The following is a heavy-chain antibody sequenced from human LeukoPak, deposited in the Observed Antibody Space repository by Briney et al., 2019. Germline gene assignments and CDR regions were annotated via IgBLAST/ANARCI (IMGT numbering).Heavy chain of an antibody. D-gene: IGHD1-7*01. V-gene: IGHV3-21*06. CDR1: GFTFSDYN. J-gene: IGHJ4*02. CDR2: ISTNSNYI. CDR3: ARDRYNWNYTFRY. Sequence: RGSLRLSCAASGFTFSDYNMNWVRQAPGKGLEWVSSISTNSNYIYYADSVKGRFTISRDNAKNSLFLQMNSLRADDTAVYYCARDRYNWNYTFRYWGQGTLVTVSS.